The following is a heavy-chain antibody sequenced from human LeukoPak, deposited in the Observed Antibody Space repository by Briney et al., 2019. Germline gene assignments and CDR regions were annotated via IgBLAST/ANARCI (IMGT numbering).Heavy chain of an antibody. CDR3: ARPARSGIYYPDAFEN. Sequence: GGSLRLSCTASGFTFADYYITWIRQAPGKGLDWVAYISSSGTATYYADSVKGRFTISRDNAENSLYLQMDSLKAEDTAMYYCARPARSGIYYPDAFENWGQGTMVTVSS. V-gene: IGHV3-11*04. J-gene: IGHJ3*02. D-gene: IGHD3-10*01. CDR1: GFTFADYY. CDR2: ISSSGTAT.